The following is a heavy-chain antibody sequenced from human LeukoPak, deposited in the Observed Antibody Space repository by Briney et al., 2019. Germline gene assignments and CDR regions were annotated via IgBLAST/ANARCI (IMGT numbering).Heavy chain of an antibody. Sequence: GESLKISCKVSGYSFTSYWIGWVRQMPAKGLEWMGIIYPGDSDTRYSPSFQGQIIISADKSISTAYLQWSSLKASDTAMYYCARLSDGDFAYYYYPMDIWGQGTTVTASS. V-gene: IGHV5-51*01. CDR2: IYPGDSDT. CDR1: GYSFTSYW. J-gene: IGHJ6*02. CDR3: ARLSDGDFAYYYYPMDI. D-gene: IGHD4-17*01.